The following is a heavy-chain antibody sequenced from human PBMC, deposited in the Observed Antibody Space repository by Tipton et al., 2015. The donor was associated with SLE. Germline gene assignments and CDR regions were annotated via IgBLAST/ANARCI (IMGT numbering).Heavy chain of an antibody. CDR1: GFSFGDFA. Sequence: SLRLSCTASGFSFGDFAMNWVRQAPGKGLEWVAVISYDGSNKYYADSVKGRFTISRDNSKNTLYLQMNSLRAEDTAVYYCARDLLPGYYGMDVWGQGTTVTVSS. CDR3: ARDLLPGYYGMDV. CDR2: ISYDGSNK. J-gene: IGHJ6*02. V-gene: IGHV3-30*04. D-gene: IGHD1-26*01.